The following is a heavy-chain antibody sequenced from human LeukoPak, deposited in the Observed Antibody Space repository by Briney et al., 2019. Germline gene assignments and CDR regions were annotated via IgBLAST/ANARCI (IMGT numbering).Heavy chain of an antibody. CDR2: ISSSSSTI. CDR3: ARGPTGLDIVLMVYATDY. D-gene: IGHD2-8*01. J-gene: IGHJ4*02. Sequence: PGGSLRLSCAASGFTFSSNSMNWVRQAPGKGLEWVSYISSSSSTIYYADSVKGRFTISRDNAKNSLYLQMNSLRAEDTAVYYCARGPTGLDIVLMVYATDYWGQGTLVTVSS. CDR1: GFTFSSNS. V-gene: IGHV3-48*01.